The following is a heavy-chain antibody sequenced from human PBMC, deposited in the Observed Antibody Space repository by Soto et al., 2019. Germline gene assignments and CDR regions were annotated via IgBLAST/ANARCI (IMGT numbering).Heavy chain of an antibody. CDR1: GFTVSNNY. J-gene: IGHJ4*02. CDR2: IYSGGST. CDR3: AAYCDFGRGHYPH. V-gene: IGHV3-53*01. D-gene: IGHD3-3*01. Sequence: GGSLRLSCAASGFTVSNNYMTWVRQAPGKGLEWVSIIYSGGSTSYTDSVKGRFTISRDNSKNTVYLQMNSQRAEDTAMYYCAAYCDFGRGHYPHWGQGILVTVSS.